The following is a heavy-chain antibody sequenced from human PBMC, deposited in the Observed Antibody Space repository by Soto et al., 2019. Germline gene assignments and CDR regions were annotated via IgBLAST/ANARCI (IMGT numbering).Heavy chain of an antibody. CDR2: IYSGGST. V-gene: IGHV3-66*01. D-gene: IGHD5-12*01. CDR3: ARATTRGYSGYDLRY. Sequence: GGSLRLSCAASGFTVSSNYMSWVRQAPGKGLEWVSVIYSGGSTYYADSVKGRFTISRDNSKNTLYLQMNSMRAEDTAVYYCARATTRGYSGYDLRYWGQGTLVTVSS. J-gene: IGHJ4*02. CDR1: GFTVSSNY.